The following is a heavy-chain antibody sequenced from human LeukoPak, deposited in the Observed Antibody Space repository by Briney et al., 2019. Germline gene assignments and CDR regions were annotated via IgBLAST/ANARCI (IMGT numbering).Heavy chain of an antibody. J-gene: IGHJ5*02. Sequence: ASVKVSCKASGYTFTSYGISWVRQAPGQGLEWMGCISAYNGNTNYAQKLQGRVTMTTDTSTSTAYMVLRSVRSDDTAVYYCARVDIVVVLAANWFDPWGQGTLVTVSS. CDR3: ARVDIVVVLAANWFDP. D-gene: IGHD2-15*01. CDR2: ISAYNGNT. CDR1: GYTFTSYG. V-gene: IGHV1-18*01.